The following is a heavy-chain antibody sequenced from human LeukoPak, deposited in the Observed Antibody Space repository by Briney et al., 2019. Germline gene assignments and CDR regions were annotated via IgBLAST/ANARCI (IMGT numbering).Heavy chain of an antibody. CDR2: IYTSGST. J-gene: IGHJ3*02. D-gene: IGHD2-15*01. V-gene: IGHV4-4*07. Sequence: SETLSLTCTVSGGSISSYYWSWIRQTAGKGLEWIGRIYTSGSTNYNPSLKSRVTMSVDTSKNQFSLKLSSVTAADTAVYYCARPLGYCSGGSCYTPTAIAFDIWGQGTMVTVSS. CDR3: ARPLGYCSGGSCYTPTAIAFDI. CDR1: GGSISSYY.